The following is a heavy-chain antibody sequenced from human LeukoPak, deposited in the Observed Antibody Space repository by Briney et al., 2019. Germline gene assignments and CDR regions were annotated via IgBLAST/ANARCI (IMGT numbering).Heavy chain of an antibody. CDR1: GFTFSSYS. J-gene: IGHJ4*02. V-gene: IGHV3-21*01. CDR3: ARMASNSFGDY. D-gene: IGHD5-24*01. Sequence: GGSLRLSCAASGFTFSSYSMNWVRQAPGKGLEWVSSISSSSSYIYYADSVKGRFTISRDNAKNSLYLQMNSLRAEDTAVYYCARMASNSFGDYWGQGTLVTVSS. CDR2: ISSSSSYI.